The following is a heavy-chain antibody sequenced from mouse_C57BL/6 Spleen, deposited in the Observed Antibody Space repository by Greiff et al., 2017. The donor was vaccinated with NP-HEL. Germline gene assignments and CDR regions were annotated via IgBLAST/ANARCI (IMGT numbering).Heavy chain of an antibody. CDR3: ARHGGREAFFAY. J-gene: IGHJ2*01. Sequence: EVHLVESGGDLVKPGGSLKLSCAASGFTFSSYGMSWVRQTPDKRLEWVATISSGGSYTYYPDSVKGRFTISRDNAKNTLYLQMSSLKSEDTAMYYCARHGGREAFFAYWGQGTTLTVSS. CDR1: GFTFSSYG. V-gene: IGHV5-6*01. CDR2: ISSGGSYT. D-gene: IGHD3-3*01.